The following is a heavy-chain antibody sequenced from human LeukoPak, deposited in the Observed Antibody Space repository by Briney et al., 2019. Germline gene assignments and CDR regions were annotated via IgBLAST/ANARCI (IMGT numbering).Heavy chain of an antibody. Sequence: SETLSLTCTVSGGSISSYYWSWIRQPPGKGLEWIGYIYYSGSTNYNPSLKSRVTISVDTSKNQFSLKLSSVTAADTAVYYCARVSRDSSGYYYYYMDVWGKGTTVTVSS. CDR3: ARVSRDSSGYYYYYMDV. CDR1: GGSISSYY. D-gene: IGHD3-22*01. J-gene: IGHJ6*03. V-gene: IGHV4-59*01. CDR2: IYYSGST.